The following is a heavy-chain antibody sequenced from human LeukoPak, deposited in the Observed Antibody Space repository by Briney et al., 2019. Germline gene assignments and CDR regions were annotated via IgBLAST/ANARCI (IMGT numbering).Heavy chain of an antibody. CDR3: ATIGRTVTGL. CDR1: VFTFSSFW. J-gene: IGHJ4*02. CDR2: IKEDGREK. V-gene: IGHV3-7*01. D-gene: IGHD6-19*01. Sequence: PGGSLRLSCSASVFTFSSFWLSWVRQAPGKGLEWVANIKEDGREKYYVDSVKGRFTVSRDNAKNSLYLQMNSLRAEDTAVYYCATIGRTVTGLWGQGTLVTVSS.